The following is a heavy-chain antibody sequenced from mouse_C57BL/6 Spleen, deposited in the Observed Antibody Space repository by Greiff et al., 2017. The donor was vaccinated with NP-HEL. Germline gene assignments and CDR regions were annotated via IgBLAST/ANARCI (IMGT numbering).Heavy chain of an antibody. CDR1: GYTFTSYW. J-gene: IGHJ2*01. Sequence: QVHVKQPGAELVKPGASVKLSCKASGYTFTSYWMHWVKQRPGQGLEWIGMIHPNSGSTNYNEKFKSKATLTVDKSSSTAYMQLSSLTSEDSAVYYCARGDFYYGSSYKVDYFDYWGQGTTLTVSS. D-gene: IGHD1-1*01. V-gene: IGHV1-64*01. CDR2: IHPNSGST. CDR3: ARGDFYYGSSYKVDYFDY.